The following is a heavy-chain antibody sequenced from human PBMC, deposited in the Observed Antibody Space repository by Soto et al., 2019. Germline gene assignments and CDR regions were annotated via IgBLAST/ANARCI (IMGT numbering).Heavy chain of an antibody. V-gene: IGHV4-39*01. Sequence: PSDTLSLTCTVYGGSISSSSYYWAWILQPPGKGLEWIGSIYYSGSTYYNPSLKSRVTISVDTSKNQFSLKLSSVTAADTAVYYCARPSGSYLYYFDYWGQGTLVTVS. J-gene: IGHJ4*02. D-gene: IGHD1-26*01. CDR1: GGSISSSSYY. CDR2: IYYSGST. CDR3: ARPSGSYLYYFDY.